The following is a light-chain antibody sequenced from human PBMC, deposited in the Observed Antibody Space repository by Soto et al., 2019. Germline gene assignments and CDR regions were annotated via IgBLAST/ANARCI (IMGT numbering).Light chain of an antibody. CDR2: GVS. V-gene: IGKV3-20*01. CDR3: QQYDRSPRT. J-gene: IGKJ1*01. CDR1: QSVDSNY. Sequence: EIVLTQSPGTLSLSPGERATLSCRASQSVDSNYLAWYQQKPGQAPRLLIYGVSSRVTGIPDRFSGSGSGTEFALTISRLDPEDFAVYYCQQYDRSPRTFGQGTKVEFK.